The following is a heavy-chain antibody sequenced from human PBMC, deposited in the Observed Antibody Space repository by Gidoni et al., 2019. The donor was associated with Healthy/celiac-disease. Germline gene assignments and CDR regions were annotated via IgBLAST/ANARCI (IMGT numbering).Heavy chain of an antibody. CDR1: GFDFGPDS. D-gene: IGHD3-22*01. Sequence: EVQLVASGGGLVQPGRSLRLSRTDSGFDFGPDSMTWFRQAPGKGLEWVGFIRSKAYGGTTEYAAAVKGRFTISRDDSKSIACLQMNCLKTEDTAVYYCTRLGGEYYYDSSGYRLFDYWGRGTLVTVSS. CDR3: TRLGGEYYYDSSGYRLFDY. V-gene: IGHV3-49*03. J-gene: IGHJ4*02. CDR2: IRSKAYGGTT.